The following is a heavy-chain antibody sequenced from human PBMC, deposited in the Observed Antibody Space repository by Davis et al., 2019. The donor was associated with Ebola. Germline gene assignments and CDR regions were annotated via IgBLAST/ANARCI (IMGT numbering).Heavy chain of an antibody. D-gene: IGHD5-18*01. J-gene: IGHJ4*02. V-gene: IGHV1-18*04. Sequence: AASVKVSCKASGYTFTNYGITWVRQAPGQGLEWMGWINPHNGNTNYAQNVQGRVTMTTDTTSTAYMELRSLRFDDTAVYYCARMVGSSGGKSYGDDYWGQGTLVSVSS. CDR1: GYTFTNYG. CDR2: INPHNGNT. CDR3: ARMVGSSGGKSYGDDY.